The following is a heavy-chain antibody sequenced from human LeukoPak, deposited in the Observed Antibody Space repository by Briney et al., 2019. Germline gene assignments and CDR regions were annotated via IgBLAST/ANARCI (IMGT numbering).Heavy chain of an antibody. CDR1: GGSISGYY. J-gene: IGHJ4*02. CDR2: IYFGGST. Sequence: SETLSLTCTVFGGSISGYYWSWIRQPPGKALRWLGYIYFGGSTHYNPSLKSRVTMSADTSKNQFSLNLRSMTAADTAVYYCARVSSVGSYWSDFEYWGQGTLVTVSS. D-gene: IGHD1-26*01. V-gene: IGHV4-59*01. CDR3: ARVSSVGSYWSDFEY.